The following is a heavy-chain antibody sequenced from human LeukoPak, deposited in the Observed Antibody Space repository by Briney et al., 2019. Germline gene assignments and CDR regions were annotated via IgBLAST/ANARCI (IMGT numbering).Heavy chain of an antibody. CDR2: ISSSGNTI. Sequence: GGSLRLSCAASGFTFSSYGMHWVRQAPGKGLEWVSYISSSGNTIYYADSVKGRFTISRDNAKNSLYLQMNSLRAEDTAVYYCARQMYYDFWSGYSTFDYWSQGTLVTVSP. D-gene: IGHD3-3*01. CDR1: GFTFSSYG. V-gene: IGHV3-48*04. CDR3: ARQMYYDFWSGYSTFDY. J-gene: IGHJ4*02.